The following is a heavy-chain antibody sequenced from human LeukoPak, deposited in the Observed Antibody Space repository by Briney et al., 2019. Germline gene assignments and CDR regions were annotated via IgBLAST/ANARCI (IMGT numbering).Heavy chain of an antibody. D-gene: IGHD6-19*01. Sequence: SETLSLTCTVSGGSISSYYWSWIRQPPGKGLEWIGYIYYSGSTNYNPSLKSRVTISVDTSKNQFSLKLSSVTAADTAVYYCARRIAVAGTPFDYWGQGTLVTVNS. CDR2: IYYSGST. CDR1: GGSISSYY. CDR3: ARRIAVAGTPFDY. J-gene: IGHJ4*02. V-gene: IGHV4-59*01.